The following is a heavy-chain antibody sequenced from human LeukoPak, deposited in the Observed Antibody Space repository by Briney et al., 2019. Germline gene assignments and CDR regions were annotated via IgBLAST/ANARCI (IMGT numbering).Heavy chain of an antibody. CDR3: AKDLYDNDWYNYFDP. Sequence: GGSLRLSCAASGFTLSTCGMHWVRQAPGKGLEWVAMISHDGNSKQYADFAKGRFTISRDNSKNTLYLEMNSLRAEDTAVYHCAKDLYDNDWYNYFDPWGQGALVTVSS. CDR1: GFTLSTCG. V-gene: IGHV3-30*18. J-gene: IGHJ5*02. CDR2: ISHDGNSK. D-gene: IGHD5-24*01.